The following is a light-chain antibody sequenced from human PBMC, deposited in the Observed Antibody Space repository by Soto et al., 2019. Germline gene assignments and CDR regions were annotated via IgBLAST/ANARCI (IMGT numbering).Light chain of an antibody. J-gene: IGLJ1*01. Sequence: QSALTQPPSVSGAPGQRVTISCTGSSSNIGAGYDVHWYQQLPGTAPKLLLYGNTNRPSGVPDRFSGSKSGTSASLAITGLQAEDEADYYCQSYDSSLSAYVFGTGTKLTVL. CDR2: GNT. V-gene: IGLV1-40*01. CDR1: SSNIGAGYD. CDR3: QSYDSSLSAYV.